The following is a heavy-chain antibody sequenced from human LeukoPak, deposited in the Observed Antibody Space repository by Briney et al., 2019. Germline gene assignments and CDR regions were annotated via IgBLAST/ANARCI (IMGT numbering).Heavy chain of an antibody. V-gene: IGHV3-48*01. Sequence: GGSLRLSCAASGFIFSSYSMNWVRQAPGKGLEWVSYVSSSSSSIYYADAVKGRFTISRDNAKNSLYLQMNSLRAEDTAVYYCARVYRRYFDYWGQGTLVTVSS. CDR2: VSSSSSSI. J-gene: IGHJ4*02. D-gene: IGHD1-14*01. CDR3: ARVYRRYFDY. CDR1: GFIFSSYS.